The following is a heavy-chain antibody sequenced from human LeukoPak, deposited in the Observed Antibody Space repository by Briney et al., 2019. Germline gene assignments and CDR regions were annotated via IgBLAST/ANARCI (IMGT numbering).Heavy chain of an antibody. CDR1: GGTLSRYT. D-gene: IGHD4-17*01. V-gene: IGHV1-69*06. CDR2: IIPIFGTA. J-gene: IGHJ4*02. CDR3: ASGGDDYGDYFDY. Sequence: VSSKPSGGTLSRYTITWVRPAPGQAPDWMAGIIPIFGTAHYAQNFQGRVTITADKSTSTAYMELSSLRSEDTAVYYCASGGDDYGDYFDYWGQGTLVTVSS.